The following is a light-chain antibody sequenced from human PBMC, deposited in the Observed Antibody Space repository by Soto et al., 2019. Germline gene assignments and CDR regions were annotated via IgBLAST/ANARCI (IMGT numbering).Light chain of an antibody. Sequence: IHLTPSPSILSASLAYRFTITFRASQSISDWLAWFQLKPGKAPKLLIYDASSLESGVPSRFSGSGSGTEFTLTISSLQPDDFATYYCQQYNNYSTFGQGTKVDIK. CDR3: QQYNNYST. CDR2: DAS. J-gene: IGKJ1*01. CDR1: QSISDW. V-gene: IGKV1-5*01.